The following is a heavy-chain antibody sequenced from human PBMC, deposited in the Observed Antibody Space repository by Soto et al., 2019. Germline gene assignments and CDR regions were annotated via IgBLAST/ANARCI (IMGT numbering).Heavy chain of an antibody. CDR1: GFIFSDHY. CDR3: VKYISGVPT. D-gene: IGHD3-22*01. CDR2: TKNKRERFTT. V-gene: IGHV3-72*01. Sequence: PGGSLRLSCAASGFIFSDHYMDWVRQAPGRGPEWVGRTKNKRERFTTQYAASVKGRFTISRDDSTSSLNLQLNSLQVDDTAVYYGVKYISGVPTWGKGTLVPVDS. J-gene: IGHJ5*02.